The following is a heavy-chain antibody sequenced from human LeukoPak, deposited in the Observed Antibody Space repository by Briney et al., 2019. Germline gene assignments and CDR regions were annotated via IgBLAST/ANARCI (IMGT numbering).Heavy chain of an antibody. Sequence: GGSLRLSCAASGFTFSSYGKHWVRQAPGKGLEWVAFIRYDGSNKYYADSVKGRFTISRDNSKNTLYLQMNSLRAEDTAVYYCAKDPYCSSTSCYGVYYYYYMDVWGKGTTVTVSS. CDR2: IRYDGSNK. CDR3: AKDPYCSSTSCYGVYYYYYMDV. D-gene: IGHD2-2*01. V-gene: IGHV3-30*02. J-gene: IGHJ6*03. CDR1: GFTFSSYG.